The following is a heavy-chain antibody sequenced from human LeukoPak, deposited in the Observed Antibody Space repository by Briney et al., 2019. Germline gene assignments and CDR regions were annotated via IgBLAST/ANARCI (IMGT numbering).Heavy chain of an antibody. CDR1: GLTFSSYA. J-gene: IGHJ4*02. V-gene: IGHV3-23*01. CDR3: AKVGGAVDY. D-gene: IGHD1-26*01. Sequence: GESLRLSCAASGLTFSSYAMNWVRQAPGKGLQWVSTISISGGSTYYADSVKGRFTISRDNSKNTLYLQMNSLRAEDTAVYYCAKVGGAVDYWGQGTLVTVSS. CDR2: ISISGGST.